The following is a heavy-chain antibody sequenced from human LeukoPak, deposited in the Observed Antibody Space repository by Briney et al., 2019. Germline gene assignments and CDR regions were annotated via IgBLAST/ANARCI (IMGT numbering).Heavy chain of an antibody. J-gene: IGHJ4*02. CDR2: ISPDGSDN. D-gene: IGHD3-16*01. CDR1: GFTFSSYA. Sequence: GGSLRLSCAASGFTFSSYAMSWVRQAPGKGLEWVALISPDGSDNYYADSVKGRFTISRDNSKNTLYLQMKSLRVEDTAVYYCAKDYGGVMNFWGQGTLVTVSS. V-gene: IGHV3-30*18. CDR3: AKDYGGVMNF.